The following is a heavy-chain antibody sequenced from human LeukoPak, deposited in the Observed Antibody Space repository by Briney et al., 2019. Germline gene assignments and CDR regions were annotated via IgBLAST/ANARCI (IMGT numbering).Heavy chain of an antibody. CDR3: ARERDTYYYDSSGYYSRKDAFDI. D-gene: IGHD3-22*01. Sequence: SETLSLTCTVSGGSISSGSYYWSWIRQPAGKGLEWIGRIYTSGSTNYNPSLKSRVTISVDTSKNQFSLKLSSVTAADTAVYYCARERDTYYYDSSGYYSRKDAFDIWGQGTMVTVSS. CDR1: GGSISSGSYY. J-gene: IGHJ3*02. V-gene: IGHV4-61*02. CDR2: IYTSGST.